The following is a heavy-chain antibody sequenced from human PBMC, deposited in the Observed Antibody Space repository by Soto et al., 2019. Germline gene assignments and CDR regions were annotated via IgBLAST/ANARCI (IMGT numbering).Heavy chain of an antibody. CDR3: ARQFPFYYMDV. CDR1: GGSISSYY. Sequence: SETLSLTCTVSGGSISSYYWSWIRQPPGKGLEWIGYIYYSGSTNYNPSLKSRVTISVDTSKNRFSLKLSSVTAADTAVYYCARQFPFYYMDVWGKGTTVTVSS. CDR2: IYYSGST. J-gene: IGHJ6*03. V-gene: IGHV4-59*08.